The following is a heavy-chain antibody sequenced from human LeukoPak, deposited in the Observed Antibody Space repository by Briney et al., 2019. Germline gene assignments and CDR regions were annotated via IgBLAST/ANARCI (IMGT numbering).Heavy chain of an antibody. CDR2: IYYSGST. CDR1: GGSISSSSYY. V-gene: IGHV4-39*01. D-gene: IGHD3-3*01. CDR3: ARARFLEWFPYN. Sequence: SSETLSLTCTVSGGSISSSSYYWGWIRQPPGKGLEWIGSIYYSGSTYYNPSLKSRVTISVDTSKNQFSLKLSSVTAADTAVYYCARARFLEWFPYNWGQGTLVTVSS. J-gene: IGHJ4*02.